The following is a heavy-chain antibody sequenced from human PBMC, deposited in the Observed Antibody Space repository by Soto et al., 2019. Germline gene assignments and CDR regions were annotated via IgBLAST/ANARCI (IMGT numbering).Heavy chain of an antibody. J-gene: IGHJ4*02. CDR2: FNTYNGNT. CDR3: ARERGGYRYGDY. CDR1: GYTFSSYG. D-gene: IGHD5-18*01. V-gene: IGHV1-18*01. Sequence: QVQLVQSGAEVKKPGASVKVSCKASGYTFSSYGITWVRQAPGQRLEWMGWFNTYNGNTNYAQKFQGRVTMTTDTATRTAYMELRSLRADDTAVYDCARERGGYRYGDYWGQGALVTVSS.